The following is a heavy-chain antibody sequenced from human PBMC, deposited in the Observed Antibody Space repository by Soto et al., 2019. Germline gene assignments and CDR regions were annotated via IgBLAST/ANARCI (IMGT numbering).Heavy chain of an antibody. J-gene: IGHJ3*02. CDR2: IWNDGNKK. V-gene: IGHV3-33*01. Sequence: QVQLVESGGGVVQPGRSLRLSCAASGFTFSNYGMRWVRQAPGKGLEWVAVIWNDGNKKYYADSVKGRFTISRDNSENTLFLQMNSLTAEDTAVYYCVRGGKTAGAFDIWGQGTMVTVSS. CDR3: VRGGKTAGAFDI. CDR1: GFTFSNYG. D-gene: IGHD3-16*01.